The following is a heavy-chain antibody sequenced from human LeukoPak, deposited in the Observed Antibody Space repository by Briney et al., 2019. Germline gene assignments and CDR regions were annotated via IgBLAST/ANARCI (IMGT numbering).Heavy chain of an antibody. J-gene: IGHJ4*02. V-gene: IGHV4-39*07. CDR3: ARGQTYSYGYPYLY. CDR2: ISYSGTT. D-gene: IGHD5-18*01. Sequence: SETLSLTCTVSGGSFRSSSYYWGWIRQPPGKGLEWIGTISYSGTTYYKSSLKSRVTISVDTSKNQFSLKLSSVTAADTAVYYCARGQTYSYGYPYLYWGQGTLVTVSS. CDR1: GGSFRSSSYY.